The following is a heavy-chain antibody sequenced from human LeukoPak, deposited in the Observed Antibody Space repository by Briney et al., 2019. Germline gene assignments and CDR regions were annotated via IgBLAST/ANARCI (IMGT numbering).Heavy chain of an antibody. CDR3: AKVEWELRYFDY. Sequence: GGSLRLSCAASGFTFSSYAMSWVRQAPGKGLEWVSAISGSGGSTYYADSVKGRFTISRDNSKNTLYLQMNSLRVEDTAVYYCAKVEWELRYFDYWGQGTLVTVSS. CDR1: GFTFSSYA. J-gene: IGHJ4*02. V-gene: IGHV3-23*01. CDR2: ISGSGGST. D-gene: IGHD1-26*01.